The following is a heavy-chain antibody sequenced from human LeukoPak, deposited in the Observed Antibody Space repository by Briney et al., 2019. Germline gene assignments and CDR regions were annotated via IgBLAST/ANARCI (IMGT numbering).Heavy chain of an antibody. CDR2: ISGSGGST. V-gene: IGHV3-23*01. Sequence: GGSLRLSCAASGFTFSSYAMSWVRQAPGKGLEWVSAISGSGGSTYYADSVKGRFIISRDSSKNTLYLQMNSLRAEDTAVYYCAKDRGMVRGVITYNWFDPWGQGTLVTVSS. D-gene: IGHD3-10*01. CDR1: GFTFSSYA. J-gene: IGHJ5*02. CDR3: AKDRGMVRGVITYNWFDP.